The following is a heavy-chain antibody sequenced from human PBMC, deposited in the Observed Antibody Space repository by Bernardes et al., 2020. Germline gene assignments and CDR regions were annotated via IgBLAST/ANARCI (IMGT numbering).Heavy chain of an antibody. CDR1: GGSFSGYY. J-gene: IGHJ6*03. Sequence: ETLSLTCAVYGGSFSGYYWSWIRQPPGKGLEWIGEINHSGSTNYNPSLKSRVTISVDTSKNQFSLKLSSVTAADTAVYYCARVSRDIAARPGYYYYYYMDVWGKGTTVTVSS. V-gene: IGHV4-34*01. CDR2: INHSGST. CDR3: ARVSRDIAARPGYYYYYYMDV. D-gene: IGHD6-6*01.